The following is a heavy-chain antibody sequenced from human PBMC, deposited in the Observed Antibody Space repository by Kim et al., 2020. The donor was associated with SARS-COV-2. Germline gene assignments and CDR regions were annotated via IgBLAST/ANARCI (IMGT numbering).Heavy chain of an antibody. CDR2: ITSDGLYT. V-gene: IGHV3-11*05. J-gene: IGHJ4*02. CDR3: TKENSIAVAGSVGY. Sequence: GGSLRLSCAASGFTFSNYYMSWIRQAPGKGLEYIADITSDGLYTNYADSVKGRFTVSRDNAKSSLYLQMNSLRAEDTAVYYCTKENSIAVAGSVGYWDQG. D-gene: IGHD6-19*01. CDR1: GFTFSNYY.